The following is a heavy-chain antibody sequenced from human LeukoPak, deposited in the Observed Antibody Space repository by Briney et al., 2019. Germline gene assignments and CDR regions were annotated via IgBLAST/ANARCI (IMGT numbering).Heavy chain of an antibody. CDR1: GYTFTAYY. CDR2: IDTNTGAT. Sequence: ASVKVSCKASGYTFTAYYIHWVRQAPGQGLEWMGWIDTNTGATKYAQKFQGRVTITRDTSTGTAYMELSSLISGDAALYYCASEAFCAGGSCNVQRVASWGPGTLVTVSS. J-gene: IGHJ4*02. CDR3: ASEAFCAGGSCNVQRVAS. D-gene: IGHD2-8*02. V-gene: IGHV1-2*02.